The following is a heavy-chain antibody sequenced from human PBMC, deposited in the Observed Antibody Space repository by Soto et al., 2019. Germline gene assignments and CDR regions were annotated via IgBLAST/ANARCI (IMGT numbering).Heavy chain of an antibody. CDR1: GFTFSSHS. V-gene: IGHV3-30-3*01. Sequence: QVQLVESGGGVVQPGRSLRLSCAASGFTFSSHSIQWVRQAPGKGLEWVAVISYDGSIKYYADSVKGRFTISRDNSKKTAYLQMNSLRAEDTAVFYCASEWSTSGDLDYWGQGTLVIVSS. J-gene: IGHJ4*02. D-gene: IGHD3-10*01. CDR3: ASEWSTSGDLDY. CDR2: ISYDGSIK.